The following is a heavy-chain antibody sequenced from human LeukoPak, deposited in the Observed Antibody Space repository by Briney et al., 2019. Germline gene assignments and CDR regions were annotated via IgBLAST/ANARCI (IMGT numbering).Heavy chain of an antibody. J-gene: IGHJ4*02. V-gene: IGHV3-23*01. CDR3: AKDHRYYDSSGYCSFDY. CDR1: GFTFSSYA. D-gene: IGHD3-22*01. Sequence: GGSLRLSCAASGFTFSSYAMSWVRQAPGKGLEWVSAISGSGDSTYYAGSVKGRFTISRDNSKNTLYLQMNSLRAEDTAVYYCAKDHRYYDSSGYCSFDYWGQGTLVTVSS. CDR2: ISGSGDST.